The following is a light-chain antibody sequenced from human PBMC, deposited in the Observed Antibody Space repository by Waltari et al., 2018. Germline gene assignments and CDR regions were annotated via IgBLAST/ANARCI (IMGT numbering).Light chain of an antibody. J-gene: IGLJ3*02. Sequence: QSVLTQPPSASGPPGQRVPTSCSGRHSNVGYNFVIWYHQVPGTAPKLVIYRNDQRPSGVPDRFTASKSGTSASLAISGLQSEDEGDYYCATWDDSPTGRWVFGGGTRVTVL. CDR2: RND. CDR3: ATWDDSPTGRWV. V-gene: IGLV1-44*01. CDR1: HSNVGYNF.